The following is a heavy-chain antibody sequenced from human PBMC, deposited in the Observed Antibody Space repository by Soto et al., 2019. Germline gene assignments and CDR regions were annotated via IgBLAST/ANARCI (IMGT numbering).Heavy chain of an antibody. D-gene: IGHD7-27*01. CDR3: ARRDWGSDVMDV. Sequence: SETLSLTCTVSGASISANNYYWGWLRQPPGKGLEWIGSIFFSGSTQSNESLKSRVTLSVDTSKNQFSLKLSSVTAADTAVYYCARRDWGSDVMDVWGQGTRVTVSS. V-gene: IGHV4-39*01. CDR1: GASISANNYY. J-gene: IGHJ6*02. CDR2: IFFSGST.